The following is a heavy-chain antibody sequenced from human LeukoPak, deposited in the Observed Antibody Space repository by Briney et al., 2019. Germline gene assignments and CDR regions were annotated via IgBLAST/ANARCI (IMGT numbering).Heavy chain of an antibody. D-gene: IGHD3-22*01. Sequence: SETLSLTCTVSGGSISSYYWSWIRQPAGKGLEWIGRIYTSGSTNYNPSLKSRVTMSVDTSKNQFSLKLSSVTAADTAVYYCARLGNYYDSSGYLDYWGQGTLVTVSS. CDR3: ARLGNYYDSSGYLDY. V-gene: IGHV4-4*07. CDR1: GGSISSYY. CDR2: IYTSGST. J-gene: IGHJ4*02.